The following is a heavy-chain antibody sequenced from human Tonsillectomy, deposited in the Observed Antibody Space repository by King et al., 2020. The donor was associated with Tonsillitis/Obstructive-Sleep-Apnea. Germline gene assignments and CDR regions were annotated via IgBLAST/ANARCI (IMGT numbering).Heavy chain of an antibody. CDR1: GFTFSIYG. Sequence: VQLVESGGGVVQPGRSLRLSCAASGFTFSIYGMHWVRQAPGKGLEWVAVISSDGSNKYYGDSVKGRFTISRDNSKNTLYLQMNSLRAEDTAVYYCAKVEGYSYGRFDYWGQGTLVTVSS. J-gene: IGHJ4*02. V-gene: IGHV3-30*18. D-gene: IGHD5-18*01. CDR3: AKVEGYSYGRFDY. CDR2: ISSDGSNK.